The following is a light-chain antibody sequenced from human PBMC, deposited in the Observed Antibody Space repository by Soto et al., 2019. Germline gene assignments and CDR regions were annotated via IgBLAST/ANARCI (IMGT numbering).Light chain of an antibody. CDR3: LQYYSPPYS. Sequence: DIVMIQSPDSLTLSLGERATINYKSSQNVLYSSDNKNYLAWYQHKPGQPPKLLIHWASTRESGVPDRFSGSGSGSDFTLTISTLQAEDVAVYYCLQYYSPPYSFGQGTKLQI. V-gene: IGKV4-1*01. CDR1: QNVLYSSDNKNY. CDR2: WAS. J-gene: IGKJ2*01.